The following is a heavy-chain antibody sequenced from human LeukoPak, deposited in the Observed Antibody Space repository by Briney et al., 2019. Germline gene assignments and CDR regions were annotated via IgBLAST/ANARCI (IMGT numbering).Heavy chain of an antibody. J-gene: IGHJ3*02. CDR1: GYTLTELS. D-gene: IGHD6-19*01. Sequence: ASVKVACKVSGYTLTELSMHWVRQAPGKGLEWMGGFDPEDGETLYAQKFQDRITMTEDTSTDTACMELRNLRSEDPAVYYCTTELAGAAFDIWGQGTMVTVSS. CDR3: TTELAGAAFDI. CDR2: FDPEDGET. V-gene: IGHV1-24*01.